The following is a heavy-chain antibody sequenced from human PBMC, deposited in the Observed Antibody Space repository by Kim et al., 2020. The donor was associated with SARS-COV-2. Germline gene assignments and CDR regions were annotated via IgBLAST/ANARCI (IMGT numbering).Heavy chain of an antibody. D-gene: IGHD3-22*01. CDR3: AKDLSYYYDSSGYCLDY. V-gene: IGHV3-30*02. J-gene: IGHJ4*02. Sequence: GKGRFTISRDNSKNTLYLQMNSLRAEDTAVYYCAKDLSYYYDSSGYCLDYWGQGTLVTVSS.